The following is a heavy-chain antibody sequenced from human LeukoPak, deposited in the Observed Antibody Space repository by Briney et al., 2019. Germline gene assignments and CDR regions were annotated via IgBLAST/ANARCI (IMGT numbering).Heavy chain of an antibody. Sequence: PSETLSLTCTVSGGSIGSNSYYWGWIRQPPGKGLEWIGSIYYSGSTYYNPSPKSRVTISVDTSKNQFSLKLNSVTAADTAVYYCTRRRSRWYFDLWGRGTLVTVSS. CDR3: TRRRSRWYFDL. CDR1: GGSIGSNSYY. V-gene: IGHV4-39*01. J-gene: IGHJ2*01. CDR2: IYYSGST.